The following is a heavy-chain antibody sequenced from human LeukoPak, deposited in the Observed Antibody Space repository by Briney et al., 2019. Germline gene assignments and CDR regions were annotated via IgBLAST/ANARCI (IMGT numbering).Heavy chain of an antibody. D-gene: IGHD5-24*01. CDR3: ARGGGVEMATISFHAFDY. CDR1: GSTFSSYA. J-gene: IGHJ4*02. V-gene: IGHV3-21*01. CDR2: ISSSSSYI. Sequence: PGGSLRLSCAASGSTFSSYAMSWVRQAPGKGLEWVSAISSSSSYIYYADSVKGRFTISRDNAKNSLYLQMNSLRAEDTAVYYCARGGGVEMATISFHAFDYWGQGTLVTVSS.